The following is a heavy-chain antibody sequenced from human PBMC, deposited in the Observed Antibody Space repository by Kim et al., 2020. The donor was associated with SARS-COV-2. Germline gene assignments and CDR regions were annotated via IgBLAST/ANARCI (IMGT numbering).Heavy chain of an antibody. CDR1: GGTFSSYA. J-gene: IGHJ6*01. V-gene: IGHV1-69*04. Sequence: SVKVSCKASGGTFSSYAISWVRQAPGQGLEWMGRIIPILGIANYAQKFQGRVTITADKSTSTAYMELSSLRSEDTAVYYCARDHAEDWNDGINYGMDVW. CDR3: ARDHAEDWNDGINYGMDV. CDR2: IIPILGIA. D-gene: IGHD1-1*01.